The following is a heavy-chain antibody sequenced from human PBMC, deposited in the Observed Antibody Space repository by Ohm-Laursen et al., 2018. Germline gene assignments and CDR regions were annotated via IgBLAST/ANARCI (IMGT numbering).Heavy chain of an antibody. Sequence: SLRLSCSASGFTFSSYAMSWVRQAPGKGLEWVSAISGSGGSTYYADSVKGRFTISRDNSKNTLYLQMNSLRAEDTAVYYCAKPLGDLSNGPDYWGQGTLVTVSS. CDR3: AKPLGDLSNGPDY. CDR2: ISGSGGST. D-gene: IGHD4-17*01. V-gene: IGHV3-23*01. J-gene: IGHJ4*02. CDR1: GFTFSSYA.